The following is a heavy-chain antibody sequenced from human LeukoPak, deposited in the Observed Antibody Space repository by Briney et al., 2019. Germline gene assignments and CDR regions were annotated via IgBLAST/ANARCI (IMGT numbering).Heavy chain of an antibody. CDR3: ARYCSSTSCIDY. CDR1: GFTFTNYW. J-gene: IGHJ4*02. Sequence: GGSLRLSCAASGFTFTNYWMSWVRQAPGRGLEWVANIKEDGSDKYYVDSVKGRFTVSRDNAKNSLYLQMNSLRDEDTAVYYCARYCSSTSCIDYWGQGTLVTVSS. D-gene: IGHD2-2*01. CDR2: IKEDGSDK. V-gene: IGHV3-7*01.